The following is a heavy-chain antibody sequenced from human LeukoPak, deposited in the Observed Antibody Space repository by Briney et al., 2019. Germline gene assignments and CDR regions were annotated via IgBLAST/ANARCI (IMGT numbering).Heavy chain of an antibody. Sequence: PGGSLRLSCAASGFTFDDYGMSWVRQAPGKGLEWVSGINWNGGSTGYADSVKGRFTISRDNSKDSLYLQMNSLRTEDTALYYCAKGFGLGMVTSKYYYMDVWGKGTTVTVSS. V-gene: IGHV3-20*04. J-gene: IGHJ6*03. CDR1: GFTFDDYG. CDR2: INWNGGST. CDR3: AKGFGLGMVTSKYYYMDV. D-gene: IGHD5-18*01.